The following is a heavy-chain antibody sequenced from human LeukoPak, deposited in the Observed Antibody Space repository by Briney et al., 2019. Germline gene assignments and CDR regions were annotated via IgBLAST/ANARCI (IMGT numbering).Heavy chain of an antibody. CDR1: GGTFSSYA. V-gene: IGHV1-69*01. D-gene: IGHD6-13*01. Sequence: SVKVSCKASGGTFSSYAISWVRQAPGQGLEWMGGIIPIFGTANYAQKFQGRVTITADESTSTAYMELSSLRSEDTAVYYCARGVRGVRIAAAGNYDYWGQGTLVTVSS. CDR2: IIPIFGTA. CDR3: ARGVRGVRIAAAGNYDY. J-gene: IGHJ4*02.